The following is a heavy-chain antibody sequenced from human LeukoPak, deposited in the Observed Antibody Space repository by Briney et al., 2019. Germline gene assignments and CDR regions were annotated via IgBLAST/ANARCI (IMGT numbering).Heavy chain of an antibody. CDR3: ARDSGSYLQPTDY. D-gene: IGHD1-26*01. CDR1: GFTFSTYA. J-gene: IGHJ4*02. V-gene: IGHV3-23*01. CDR2: ISGSGDST. Sequence: GGSLRLSCTASGFTFSTYAMTWVRQAPGKGLEWVSSISGSGDSTYYADSVKGRFTISRDNSKNTLYLQMNSLRADDTALYHCARDSGSYLQPTDYWAREPWSPSPQ.